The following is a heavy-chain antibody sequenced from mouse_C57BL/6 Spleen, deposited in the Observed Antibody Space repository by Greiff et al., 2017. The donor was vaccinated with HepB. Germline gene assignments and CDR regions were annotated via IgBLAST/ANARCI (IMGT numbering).Heavy chain of an antibody. Sequence: EVMLVESGGGLVQPGGSMKLSCAASGFTFSDAWMDWVRQSPEKGLEWVAEIRNKANNHATYYAESVKGRFTISRDDSKSSVYLQMNSLRAEDTGIYYCTRGLGRRYFDYWGQGTTLTVSS. V-gene: IGHV6-6*01. J-gene: IGHJ2*01. CDR2: IRNKANNHAT. CDR1: GFTFSDAW. CDR3: TRGLGRRYFDY. D-gene: IGHD4-1*01.